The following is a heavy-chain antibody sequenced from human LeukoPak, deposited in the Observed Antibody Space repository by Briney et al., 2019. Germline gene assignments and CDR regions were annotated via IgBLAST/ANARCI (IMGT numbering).Heavy chain of an antibody. CDR1: GFTFSSYS. D-gene: IGHD3-3*01. CDR2: ISSGSSYI. Sequence: GGSLRLSCAASGFTFSSYSMNWVRQAPGKGLEWVSFISSGSSYIYYADSLKGRFTISRDNAKNSLYLQMNSLRAEDTAVYYCARRYDFWSGYPYYYYGMDVWGQGTTVTVSS. J-gene: IGHJ6*02. CDR3: ARRYDFWSGYPYYYYGMDV. V-gene: IGHV3-21*01.